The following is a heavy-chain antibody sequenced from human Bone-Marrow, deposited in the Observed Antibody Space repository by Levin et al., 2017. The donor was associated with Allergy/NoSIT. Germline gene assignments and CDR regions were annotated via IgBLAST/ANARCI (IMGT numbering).Heavy chain of an antibody. CDR2: VSGSGST. CDR1: GASISNYY. Sequence: TSSETLSLTCTVSGASISNYYWTWVRQPAGKGLEWIGRVSGSGSTNYNSSLKSRLTMSLDTSKNQLSLKLSSVTAADTAVYYCVKGGQWQVPPDSWGHGTLVTVSS. D-gene: IGHD6-19*01. J-gene: IGHJ5*01. CDR3: VKGGQWQVPPDS. V-gene: IGHV4-4*07.